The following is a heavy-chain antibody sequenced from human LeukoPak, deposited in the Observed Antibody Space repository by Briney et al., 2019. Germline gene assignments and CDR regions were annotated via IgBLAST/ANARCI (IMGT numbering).Heavy chain of an antibody. J-gene: IGHJ3*02. D-gene: IGHD2-21*02. CDR2: INPNSGGT. V-gene: IGHV1-2*06. CDR1: GYTFTSYG. CDR3: ARGAYCGGDYYYTNFDAFDI. Sequence: GASVKVSCKASGYTFTSYGISWVRQAPGQGLEWMGRINPNSGGTNYAQKFQGRVTMTRDTSITTAYMELSRLRSDDTAVFYCARGAYCGGDYYYTNFDAFDIWGQGTMVTVSS.